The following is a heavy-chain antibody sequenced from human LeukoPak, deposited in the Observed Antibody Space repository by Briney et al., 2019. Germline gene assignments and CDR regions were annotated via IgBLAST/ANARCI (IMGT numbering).Heavy chain of an antibody. J-gene: IGHJ5*02. CDR1: GGSISSSSYY. CDR3: ARARAAGFDP. D-gene: IGHD2-15*01. CDR2: IYYSGST. V-gene: IGHV4-61*05. Sequence: KPSETLSLTCTVSGGSISSSSYYWGWIRQPPGKGLEWIGYIYYSGSTNYNPSLKSRVTISVDTSKNQFSLKLSSVTAADTAVYYCARARAAGFDPWGQGTLVTVSS.